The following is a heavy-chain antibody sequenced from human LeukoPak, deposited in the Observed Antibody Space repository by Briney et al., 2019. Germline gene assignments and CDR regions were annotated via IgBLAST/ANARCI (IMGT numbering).Heavy chain of an antibody. Sequence: GGSLRLSCAASGFTFGTYTMSWVRRAPGKGLEWVSAIGGSGLATYYADSEKGRFTISRDNSKNTLYLQMNSLGAEDTAVYYCAKAGYSSGWLYHYWGQGTLVIVSS. D-gene: IGHD6-19*01. CDR2: IGGSGLAT. CDR1: GFTFGTYT. J-gene: IGHJ4*02. CDR3: AKAGYSSGWLYHY. V-gene: IGHV3-23*01.